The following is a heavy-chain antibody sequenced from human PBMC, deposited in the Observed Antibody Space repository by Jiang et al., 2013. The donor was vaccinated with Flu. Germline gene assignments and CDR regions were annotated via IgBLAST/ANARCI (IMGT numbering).Heavy chain of an antibody. CDR1: GGSISTYY. Sequence: LVKPSETLSLTCTVSGGSISTYYWSWIRQSPGKGLEWIGYISYSGVTGYNPSLRSRIAMSIDTPRNQFFLQLSSVTAADSAMYYCARDLDYDSDYSDAFDMWGQGTLVTVSS. CDR2: ISYSGVT. J-gene: IGHJ3*02. CDR3: ARDLDYDSDYSDAFDM. D-gene: IGHD3-22*01. V-gene: IGHV4-59*01.